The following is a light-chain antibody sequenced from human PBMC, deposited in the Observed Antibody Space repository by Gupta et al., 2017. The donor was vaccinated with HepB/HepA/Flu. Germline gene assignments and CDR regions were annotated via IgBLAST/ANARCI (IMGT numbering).Light chain of an antibody. CDR1: SSDVGGYNY. CDR2: EVS. CDR3: SSYAGSNNYNVV. J-gene: IGLJ2*01. V-gene: IGLV2-8*01. Sequence: QSALTQPPSASGSPGQSVTISCPGTSSDVGGYNYVAYQQHPGKAPKLMIYEVSKRPSGVPDRFSGSKSGNTASLTVSGLQAEDEADYYCSSYAGSNNYNVVFGGGTKLTVL.